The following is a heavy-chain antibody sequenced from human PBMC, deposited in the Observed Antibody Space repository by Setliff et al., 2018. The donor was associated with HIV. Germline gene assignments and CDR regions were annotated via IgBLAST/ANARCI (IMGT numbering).Heavy chain of an antibody. CDR1: GVSVHNDDDY. D-gene: IGHD1-26*01. J-gene: IGHJ4*01. CDR3: ARQVGEGKWYLDS. Sequence: LSLTCAVSGVSVHNDDDYWGWIRQPPGKGLEWIAIIHQSGTAHKRPSLKSRVTISIDTSENLFSLKLSGVTAADTAIYYCARQVGEGKWYLDSWGHGTLSPSPQ. CDR2: IHQSGTA. V-gene: IGHV4-39*01.